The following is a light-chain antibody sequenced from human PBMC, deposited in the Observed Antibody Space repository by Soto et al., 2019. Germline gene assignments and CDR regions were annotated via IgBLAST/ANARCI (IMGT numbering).Light chain of an antibody. CDR1: ESVFGY. CDR3: QQRYRWPPIT. J-gene: IGKJ5*01. Sequence: EVVLTQSPATLSLSPGERATLSCRASESVFGYLAWYQHKPGQAPRLLIYDASNRATGVPARFSGSGSGTDFTLAISSLEPEDFAVYYCQQRYRWPPITFGQGTRLDNK. CDR2: DAS. V-gene: IGKV3-11*01.